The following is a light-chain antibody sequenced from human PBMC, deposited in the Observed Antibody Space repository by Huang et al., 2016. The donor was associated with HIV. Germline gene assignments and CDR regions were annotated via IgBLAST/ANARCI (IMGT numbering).Light chain of an antibody. V-gene: IGKV1-39*01. J-gene: IGKJ5*01. CDR1: QNINTY. CDR2: SSS. CDR3: QQGYSALIT. Sequence: DILLTQPPSSLSASVGDRVTITCRASQNINTYLNWYQQKPGKAPNLLIHSSSTLQTGVPSRFRGSGSGTDFTLTVNRLQPEDSATYYCQQGYSALITFGQGTRL.